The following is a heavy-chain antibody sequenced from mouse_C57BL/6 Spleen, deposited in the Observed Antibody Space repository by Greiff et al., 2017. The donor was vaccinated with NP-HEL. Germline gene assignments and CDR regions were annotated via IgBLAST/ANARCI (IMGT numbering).Heavy chain of an antibody. Sequence: VQLQQSGAELVRPGSSVKLSCKASGYTFTSYWMDWVKQRPGQGLEWIGNIYPSDSETHYNQKFKDKATLTVDKSSSTAYMQLSSLTSEDSAVYYCARGGSNYLYYFDYWGQGTTLTVSS. D-gene: IGHD2-5*01. CDR1: GYTFTSYW. V-gene: IGHV1-61*01. J-gene: IGHJ2*01. CDR2: IYPSDSET. CDR3: ARGGSNYLYYFDY.